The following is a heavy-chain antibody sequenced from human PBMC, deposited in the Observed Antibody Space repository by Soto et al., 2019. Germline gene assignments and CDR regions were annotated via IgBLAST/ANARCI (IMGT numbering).Heavy chain of an antibody. CDR2: IRSKANSYAT. J-gene: IGHJ4*02. Sequence: EVQLVESGGGLVQPGGSLKLSCAASGFTFSGSAMHWVRQASGKGLEWVGRIRSKANSYATAYAASVKGRFTISRDDSKNTAYLQMNSLTTEDTAVYYCTSLWFGDYWGQGTLVTVSS. CDR3: TSLWFGDY. CDR1: GFTFSGSA. V-gene: IGHV3-73*01. D-gene: IGHD3-10*01.